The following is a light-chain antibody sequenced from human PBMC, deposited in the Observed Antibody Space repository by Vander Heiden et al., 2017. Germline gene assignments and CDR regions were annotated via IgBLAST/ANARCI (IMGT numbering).Light chain of an antibody. CDR1: QSLLHNNGYNY. J-gene: IGKJ1*01. CDR2: LGS. V-gene: IGKV2-28*01. CDR3: MQALQTPRT. Sequence: VMTQSPLSLPVTPGEPASISCRSSQSLLHNNGYNYLDWYLQKPGQSPQLLIYLGSNRASGVPDRFSGSGSGTDFTLKSSRVEAEDVGVYYCMQALQTPRTFGQGTNVDIK.